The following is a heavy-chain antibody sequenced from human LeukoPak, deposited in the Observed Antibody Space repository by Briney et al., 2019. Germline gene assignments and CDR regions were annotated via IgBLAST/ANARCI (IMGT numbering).Heavy chain of an antibody. J-gene: IGHJ4*02. Sequence: GGSLRLSCAASGFTFSSYAMSWVRQAPGKGLEWVSGISGGDGRTYYADSVKGRFTISRDNSKNTLYLQMNSLRAEDTAVYYCAKVWENWNHVLDYWGREPWSPSPQ. CDR2: ISGGDGRT. D-gene: IGHD1-14*01. V-gene: IGHV3-23*01. CDR1: GFTFSSYA. CDR3: AKVWENWNHVLDY.